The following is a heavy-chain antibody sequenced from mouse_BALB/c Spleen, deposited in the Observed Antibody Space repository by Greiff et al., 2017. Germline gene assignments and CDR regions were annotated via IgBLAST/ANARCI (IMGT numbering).Heavy chain of an antibody. CDR3: ARGDGNYWFAY. CDR2: ISSGSSTI. D-gene: IGHD2-1*01. CDR1: GFTFSSFG. J-gene: IGHJ3*01. V-gene: IGHV5-17*02. Sequence: EVMLVESGGGLVQPGGSRKLSCAASGFTFSSFGMHWVRQAPEKGLEWVAYISSGSSTIYYADTVKGRFTISRDNPKNTLFLQMTSLRSEDTAMYYCARGDGNYWFAYWGQGTLVTVSA.